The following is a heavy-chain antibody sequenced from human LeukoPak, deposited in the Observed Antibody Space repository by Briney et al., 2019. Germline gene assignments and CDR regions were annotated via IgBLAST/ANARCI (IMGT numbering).Heavy chain of an antibody. CDR3: ATLPGYCSSTSCRIDAFDI. D-gene: IGHD2-2*01. CDR2: IYYSGST. V-gene: IGHV4-59*08. Sequence: PSETLSLTCTVSGGSISSYYWSWIRQPPGKGLEWIGYIYYSGSTNYNPSLKSRVTISVDTSKNQFSLKLSSVTAADTAVYYCATLPGYCSSTSCRIDAFDIWGQGTMVTVSS. J-gene: IGHJ3*02. CDR1: GGSISSYY.